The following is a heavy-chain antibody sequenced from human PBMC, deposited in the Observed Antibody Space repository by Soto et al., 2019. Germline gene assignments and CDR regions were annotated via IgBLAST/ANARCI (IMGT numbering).Heavy chain of an antibody. J-gene: IGHJ6*02. CDR3: AKDRGIYGSGRSYYYYYGMDV. CDR1: GFTFSSYA. V-gene: IGHV3-23*01. Sequence: AGGSLRLSCAASGFTFSSYAMSWVRQAPGKGLEWVSAISGSGGSTYYADSMKGRFTISRDNSKNTPYLQMNSLRAEDTAVYYCAKDRGIYGSGRSYYYYYGMDVWGQGTTVTVSS. CDR2: ISGSGGST. D-gene: IGHD3-10*01.